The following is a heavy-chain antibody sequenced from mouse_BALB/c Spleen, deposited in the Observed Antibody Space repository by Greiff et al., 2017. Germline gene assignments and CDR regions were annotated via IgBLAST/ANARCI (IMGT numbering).Heavy chain of an antibody. CDR3: ARAGVCYDYLYAMDY. D-gene: IGHD2-4*01. CDR2: ISDGGSYT. CDR1: GFTFSDYY. J-gene: IGHJ4*01. Sequence: EVNLVESGGGLVKPGGSLKLSCAASGFTFSDYYMYWVRQTPEKRLEWVATISDGGSYTYYQDSVKGRFTISRDNAKNNLYLQISSLKSEDTAMYCCARAGVCYDYLYAMDYWGQGTAVTVSA. V-gene: IGHV5-4*02.